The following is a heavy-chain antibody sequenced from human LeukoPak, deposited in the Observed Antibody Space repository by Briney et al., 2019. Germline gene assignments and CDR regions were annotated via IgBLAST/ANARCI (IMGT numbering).Heavy chain of an antibody. Sequence: GASVKVSCKASGYTFTSYDINWVRQAPGKGLEWMGGFDPEDGETIYAQKFQGRVTITRNTSISTAYMELSSLRSEDTAVYYCARSYYDSSGYYIDYWGQGTLVTVSS. CDR2: FDPEDGET. J-gene: IGHJ4*02. CDR1: GYTFTSYD. D-gene: IGHD3-22*01. V-gene: IGHV1-8*01. CDR3: ARSYYDSSGYYIDY.